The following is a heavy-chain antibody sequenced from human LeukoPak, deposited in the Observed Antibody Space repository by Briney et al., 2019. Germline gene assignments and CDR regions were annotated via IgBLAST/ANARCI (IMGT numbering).Heavy chain of an antibody. D-gene: IGHD3-9*01. CDR3: ARDFHSKYIFYYYYYMDV. CDR1: GYTFTSYG. CDR2: ISAYNGNT. J-gene: IGHJ6*03. V-gene: IGHV1-18*01. Sequence: GASVKVSCKASGYTFTSYGISWVRQAPGQGLEWMGWISAYNGNTNYAQKLQGRVTMTTDTSTSTAYMELRSLRSGDTAVYYCARDFHSKYIFYYYYYMDVWGKGTTVTVSS.